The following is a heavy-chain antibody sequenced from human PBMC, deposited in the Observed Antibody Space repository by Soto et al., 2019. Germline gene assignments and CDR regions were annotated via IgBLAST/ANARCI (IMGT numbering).Heavy chain of an antibody. CDR1: GFTFSSYA. Sequence: GGSLRLSCAASGFTFSSYAMHWVRQAPGKGLEWVSVISGSGGSTYFADSVKGRFTISRDNSKNTLYLQMSSLRAEDTAMYYCARRKYCSSTTCFDNWGQGTLVTVSS. D-gene: IGHD2-2*01. V-gene: IGHV3-23*01. J-gene: IGHJ4*02. CDR2: ISGSGGST. CDR3: ARRKYCSSTTCFDN.